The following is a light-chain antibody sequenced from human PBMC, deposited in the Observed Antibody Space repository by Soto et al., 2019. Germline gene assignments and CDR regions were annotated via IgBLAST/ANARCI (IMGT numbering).Light chain of an antibody. Sequence: QSVLTQPPSVSGAPGQRVTISCTGRSSNIGAGYDVHWYQQLPGTAPKLLIYGNSNRRSGVPDRFSGSKSGTSASLVITGLQAEYKADYYCPSYDSSLSGSYVFGTRTKLTVL. CDR2: GNS. CDR1: SSNIGAGYD. J-gene: IGLJ1*01. CDR3: PSYDSSLSGSYV. V-gene: IGLV1-40*01.